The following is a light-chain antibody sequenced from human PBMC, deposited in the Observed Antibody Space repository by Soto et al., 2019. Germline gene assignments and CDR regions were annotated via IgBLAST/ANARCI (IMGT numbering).Light chain of an antibody. CDR3: GSYVGTDTYS. CDR2: DVT. CDR1: SSDVGGYNY. V-gene: IGLV2-11*01. Sequence: QSVLTQPRSVSGSPGQSVTISCTGTSSDVGGYNYVSWYQQHPGKAPELMIYDVTKRPSGVPDRFSGSKSGNTASLTISGLQAEDEADYYCGSYVGTDTYSFGTGTKVTVL. J-gene: IGLJ1*01.